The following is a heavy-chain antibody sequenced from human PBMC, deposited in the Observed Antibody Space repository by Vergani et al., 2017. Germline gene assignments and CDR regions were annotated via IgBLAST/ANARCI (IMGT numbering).Heavy chain of an antibody. D-gene: IGHD6-13*01. CDR2: FDPEDGET. Sequence: QVQLVQSGAEVKKPGASVKVSCKVSSYTLSELSLPWVRQAPGKGLEWMLGFDPEDGETIYAQKFQGRVTMTEDTSTDTAYMELSSLGSEDTAVYYCATGVAAAGPGVSPYYYYYMDVWGKGTTVTVSS. CDR3: ATGVAAAGPGVSPYYYYYMDV. J-gene: IGHJ6*03. V-gene: IGHV1-24*01. CDR1: SYTLSELS.